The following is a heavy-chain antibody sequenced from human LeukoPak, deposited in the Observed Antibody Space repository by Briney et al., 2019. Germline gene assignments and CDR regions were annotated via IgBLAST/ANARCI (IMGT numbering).Heavy chain of an antibody. CDR3: AGSSTGGYYYMDV. CDR2: IYYSGRT. D-gene: IGHD2-2*01. CDR1: GRYISSYY. Sequence: PSETLSLPCTVSGRYISSYYWSCLRQPTGKGLEGIGYIYYSGRTNYNPSHESRVTISVDTSKNQFSLKLSSVTAADTAVYYCAGSSTGGYYYMDVWGKGTTVTVSS. V-gene: IGHV4-59*01. J-gene: IGHJ6*03.